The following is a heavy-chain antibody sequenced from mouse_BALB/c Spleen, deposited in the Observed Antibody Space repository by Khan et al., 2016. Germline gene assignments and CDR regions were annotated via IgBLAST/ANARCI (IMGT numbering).Heavy chain of an antibody. V-gene: IGHV6-6*02. CDR1: GFTFSNYW. J-gene: IGHJ3*01. D-gene: IGHD2-14*01. Sequence: EVQLQESGGDLVQPGGSMKLSCGVSGFTFSNYWMNWVRQSPEKGLEWVAEIRLKSNNYATHYAEAVKGRFTISRDDSKSSFSLQINNLRAEDTAIYYCTRAYYRYLWFASWGPGTLVPVSA. CDR3: TRAYYRYLWFAS. CDR2: IRLKSNNYAT.